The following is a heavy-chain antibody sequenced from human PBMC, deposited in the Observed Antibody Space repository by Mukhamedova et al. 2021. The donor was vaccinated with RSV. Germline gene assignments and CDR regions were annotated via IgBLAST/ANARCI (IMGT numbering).Heavy chain of an antibody. J-gene: IGHJ3*02. Sequence: GRIIPILGIANYAQKIQGRVTITADKSTSTAYMELSSLRSEDTAVYYCARLARGAFDIWGQGTMVTVSS. CDR3: ARLARGAFDI. D-gene: IGHD1-26*01. CDR2: IIPILGIA. V-gene: IGHV1-69*02.